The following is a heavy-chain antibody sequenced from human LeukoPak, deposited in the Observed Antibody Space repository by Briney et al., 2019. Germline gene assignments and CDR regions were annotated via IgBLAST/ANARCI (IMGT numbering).Heavy chain of an antibody. Sequence: PSETLSLTCTVSGGSISSYYWSWIRQPPGKGLEWIGYIYYSGSTNYNPSLKSRVTISVDTSKNQFSLKLSSVTAADTAVYYCARVKSSGWYQLCYFDYWGQGTLVTVSS. J-gene: IGHJ4*02. CDR2: IYYSGST. CDR3: ARVKSSGWYQLCYFDY. D-gene: IGHD6-19*01. V-gene: IGHV4-59*01. CDR1: GGSISSYY.